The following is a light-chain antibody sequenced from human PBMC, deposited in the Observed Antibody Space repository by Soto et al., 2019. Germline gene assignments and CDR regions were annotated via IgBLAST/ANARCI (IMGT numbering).Light chain of an antibody. J-gene: IGKJ4*01. V-gene: IGKV3-11*01. CDR1: ESVSRY. Sequence: EIVLTQSPATLSLSPGDRATLSCRASESVSRYLAWYQQKPGQAPRLLIYDASNRATGIPARFSGSGPETDFTPTISRLEPEDFAVYYCQQRRDWLTFGGGTKVEIK. CDR3: QQRRDWLT. CDR2: DAS.